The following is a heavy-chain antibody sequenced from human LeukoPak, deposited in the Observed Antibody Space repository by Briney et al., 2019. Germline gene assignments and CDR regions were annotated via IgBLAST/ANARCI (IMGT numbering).Heavy chain of an antibody. CDR1: GFTFSSYS. CDR3: ASHIYDSSGYYRSGVSVDY. Sequence: PGGSLRLSCAASGFTFSSYSMNWVRQAPGKGLEWVSYISSSSSTIYYADSVKGRYTISRDSSKNTLYLQMNSLRAEDTAVYYCASHIYDSSGYYRSGVSVDYWGQGTLVTVSS. D-gene: IGHD3-22*01. CDR2: ISSSSSTI. V-gene: IGHV3-48*01. J-gene: IGHJ4*02.